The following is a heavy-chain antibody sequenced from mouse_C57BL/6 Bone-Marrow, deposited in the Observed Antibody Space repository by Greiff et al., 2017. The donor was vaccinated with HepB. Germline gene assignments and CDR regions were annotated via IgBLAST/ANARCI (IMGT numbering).Heavy chain of an antibody. J-gene: IGHJ3*01. CDR3: ARSGDYGRGAWFAY. CDR2: INPGSGGT. CDR1: GYAFTNYL. V-gene: IGHV1-54*01. D-gene: IGHD2-4*01. Sequence: QVQLQQSGAELVRPGTSVKASCKASGYAFTNYLIEWVKQRPGQGLEWIGVINPGSGGTNYNEKFKGKATLTADKSSSTAYMQLSSLTSEDSAVYFCARSGDYGRGAWFAYWGQGTLVTVSA.